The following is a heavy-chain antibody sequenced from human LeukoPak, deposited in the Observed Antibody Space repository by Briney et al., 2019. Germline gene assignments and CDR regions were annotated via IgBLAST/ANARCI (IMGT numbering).Heavy chain of an antibody. J-gene: IGHJ2*01. Sequence: PSETLSLTCTVSGGSISSYYWSWIRQPAGKGLGWIGRIYTSGSTNYNPSLKSRVTMSVDTSKNQFSLKLSSVTAADTAVYYCARAIADTAVVENWGYPVHWYFDLWGRGTLVTVSS. CDR1: GGSISSYY. CDR3: ARAIADTAVVENWGYPVHWYFDL. D-gene: IGHD5-18*01. V-gene: IGHV4-4*07. CDR2: IYTSGST.